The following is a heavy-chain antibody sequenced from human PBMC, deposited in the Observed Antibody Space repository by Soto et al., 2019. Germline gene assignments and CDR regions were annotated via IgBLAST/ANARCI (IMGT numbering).Heavy chain of an antibody. CDR3: ARGRYCLTGRCFPNWFDS. D-gene: IGHD2-15*01. CDR1: GDSISTVDYF. V-gene: IGHV4-30-4*01. J-gene: IGHJ5*01. Sequence: PSETLSLTCSVSGDSISTVDYFWAWIRQPPGQALEYIGYIYKSTTTYYNPSFESRVAISLDTSKSQFSLTVTSVTAADTAVYFCARGRYCLTGRCFPNWFDSWGQVPLVTFSS. CDR2: IYKSTTT.